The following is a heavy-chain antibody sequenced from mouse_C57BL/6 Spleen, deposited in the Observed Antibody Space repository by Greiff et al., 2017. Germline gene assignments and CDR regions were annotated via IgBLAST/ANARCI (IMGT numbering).Heavy chain of an antibody. CDR3: VKAVSYYGIAFAY. V-gene: IGHV7-4*01. J-gene: IGHJ3*01. CDR2: IRNKANGYTT. D-gene: IGHD2-10*01. CDR1: GFTFTDYY. Sequence: EVQVVQSGGGLVQPGASLRLSCAASGFTFTDYYMSWVRQPPGKAPEWLALIRNKANGYTTEYTGSVKGRFTISRDNSQNFLYLQMNTLRAEDSATYYCVKAVSYYGIAFAYWGQGTLVTVSA.